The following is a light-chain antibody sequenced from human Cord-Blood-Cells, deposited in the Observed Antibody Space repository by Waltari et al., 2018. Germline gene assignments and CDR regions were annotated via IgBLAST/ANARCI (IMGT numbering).Light chain of an antibody. CDR2: KDS. Sequence: SYELTQPPSVSVSLGQMARITCSGEALPKKYAYWYQQKPGQFPVLGKDKDSERPSGIPERCSGSSSGTIVTLTISGVQAEDEADYCCLSADSSGTWVFGGGTKLTVL. CDR3: LSADSSGTWV. V-gene: IGLV3-16*01. J-gene: IGLJ3*02. CDR1: ALPKKY.